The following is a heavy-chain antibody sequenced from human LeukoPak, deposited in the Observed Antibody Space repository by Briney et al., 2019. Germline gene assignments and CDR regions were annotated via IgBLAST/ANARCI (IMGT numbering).Heavy chain of an antibody. CDR2: IYYSGST. D-gene: IGHD3-22*01. J-gene: IGHJ5*02. CDR1: GGSISSYY. CDR3: ARRESSGYYEGDWFDP. Sequence: PSETLSLTCTVSGGSISSYYWSWIRQPPGKGLEWIGYIYYSGSTNYNPSLKSRVTISVDTSKNQFSLKLSSMTAADTAVYYCARRESSGYYEGDWFDPWGQGTLVTVSS. V-gene: IGHV4-59*01.